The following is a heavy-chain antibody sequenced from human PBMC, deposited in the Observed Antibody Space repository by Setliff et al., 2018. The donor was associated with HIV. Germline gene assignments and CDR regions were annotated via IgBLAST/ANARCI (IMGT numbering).Heavy chain of an antibody. CDR2: IYPGDSDT. CDR1: GYNFTKHW. CDR3: ARHGIAVAGTHNSYYFDY. D-gene: IGHD6-19*01. J-gene: IGHJ4*02. V-gene: IGHV5-51*01. Sequence: GESLKISCQGSGYNFTKHWIAWMRQMPGKGLEWMGIIYPGDSDTKYNAPFQGRVTLSVDNSITTAHLQLSSLKASDSAMYYCARHGIAVAGTHNSYYFDYWGQGTLVTVS.